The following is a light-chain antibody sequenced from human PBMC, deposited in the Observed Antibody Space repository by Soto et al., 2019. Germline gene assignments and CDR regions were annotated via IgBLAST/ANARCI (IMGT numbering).Light chain of an antibody. CDR2: DAS. CDR3: QQYNSYPLT. Sequence: DIQMTQSPSTLSASVGARVTITCRASQSISSWLAWYQQKPGKAPKLLIYDASSLESGVPSRFSGSGSGTEFTLTISSLQPDDFATYYCQQYNSYPLTFGPGTKVDNK. CDR1: QSISSW. J-gene: IGKJ3*01. V-gene: IGKV1-5*01.